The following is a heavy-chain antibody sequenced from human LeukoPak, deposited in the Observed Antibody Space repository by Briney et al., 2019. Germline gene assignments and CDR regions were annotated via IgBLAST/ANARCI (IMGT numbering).Heavy chain of an antibody. J-gene: IGHJ4*02. CDR2: ISAYNRNT. CDR1: GYTFTSYG. V-gene: IGHV1-18*01. D-gene: IGHD3-16*01. CDR3: ARGGEGTENYDYVWGSYPFDY. Sequence: GASVKASCKASGYTFTSYGISWVRQAPGQGLEWMGWISAYNRNTNYAQKLQGRVTMTTDTSTSTAYMELRSLRSDVTAVYYCARGGEGTENYDYVWGSYPFDYWGQGTLVTVSS.